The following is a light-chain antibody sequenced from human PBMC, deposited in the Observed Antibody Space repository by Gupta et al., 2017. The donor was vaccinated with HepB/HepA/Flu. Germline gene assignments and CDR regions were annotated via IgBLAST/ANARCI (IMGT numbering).Light chain of an antibody. J-gene: IGLJ2*01. CDR1: SPNIGAGYD. CDR3: QSFDSSLSGHIV. Sequence: QSMLTQPPSVSGAPGQRVTISCTGSSPNIGAGYDVHWYQQLPGTAPKLLIYDNTNRPSGVPDRFSGSKSGTSASLAITGLRAEDEADYYCQSFDSSLSGHIVFGGGTKLTVL. CDR2: DNT. V-gene: IGLV1-40*01.